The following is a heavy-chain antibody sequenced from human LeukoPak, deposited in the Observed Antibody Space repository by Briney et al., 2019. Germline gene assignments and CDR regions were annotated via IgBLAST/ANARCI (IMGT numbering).Heavy chain of an antibody. CDR2: ISYDGSNK. CDR1: GFTFSSYG. D-gene: IGHD6-13*01. V-gene: IGHV3-30*18. Sequence: QPGGSLRLSCAASGFTFSSYGMHWVRQAPGKGLEWVAVISYDGSNKYYADSVKGRFTISRDNSKNTLYLQMNSLRAEDTAVYYCAKDWNDGAAAGTYYYYGMDVWGQGTTVTVSS. CDR3: AKDWNDGAAAGTYYYYGMDV. J-gene: IGHJ6*02.